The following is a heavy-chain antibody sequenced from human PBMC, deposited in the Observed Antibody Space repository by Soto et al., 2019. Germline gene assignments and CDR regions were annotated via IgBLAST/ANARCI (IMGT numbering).Heavy chain of an antibody. J-gene: IGHJ6*02. Sequence: QVQLVQSGGEVKKPGASVKVSCKASGYTFSNYAISWVRQAPGQELEWMGWITAHNGNTKYAQKFQARVTMTTDTSTSTASMELRSLTSDDTAVYYCARDAPYDDFWSGVMELYYYGMDVWGQGTTVTVSS. CDR2: ITAHNGNT. V-gene: IGHV1-18*01. D-gene: IGHD3-3*01. CDR1: GYTFSNYA. CDR3: ARDAPYDDFWSGVMELYYYGMDV.